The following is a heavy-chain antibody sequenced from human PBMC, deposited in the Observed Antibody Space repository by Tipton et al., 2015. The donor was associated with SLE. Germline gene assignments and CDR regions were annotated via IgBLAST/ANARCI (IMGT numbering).Heavy chain of an antibody. CDR1: GFTFSNAW. CDR3: ARGSALWRGDLDY. J-gene: IGHJ4*02. Sequence: SLRLSCVASGFTFSNAWMTWVRQAPGKGLEWVGNIAPDGSEEFYVDSVKGRFTMSRDNTKNSLYLHMTALRADDTAVYYCARGSALWRGDLDYWGQGNLVTVSS. V-gene: IGHV3-7*01. CDR2: IAPDGSEE. D-gene: IGHD3-16*01.